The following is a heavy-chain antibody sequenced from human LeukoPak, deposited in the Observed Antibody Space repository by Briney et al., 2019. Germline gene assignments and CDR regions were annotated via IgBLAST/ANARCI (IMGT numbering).Heavy chain of an antibody. CDR1: GGSFSDFY. V-gene: IGHV4-31*11. Sequence: SETLSLTCAVSGGSFSDFYWSWIRQPPGKGLEWIGYIYYSGSTYYNPSLKSRVTISVDTSRNQFSLKLSSVTAADTAVYYCARAVVTASDAFDIWGQGTMVTVSS. CDR3: ARAVVTASDAFDI. D-gene: IGHD2-21*02. J-gene: IGHJ3*02. CDR2: IYYSGST.